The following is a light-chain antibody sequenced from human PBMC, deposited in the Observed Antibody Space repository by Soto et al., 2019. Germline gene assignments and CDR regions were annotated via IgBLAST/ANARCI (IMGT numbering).Light chain of an antibody. CDR3: SSYTSDSSYV. J-gene: IGLJ1*01. CDR2: AVS. Sequence: QSALTQPASVSGSPGQSITISCTGTSSDVGLYDYVSWYQQHPGRAPQLMIYAVSNRPSGVSNRFSASKSGNTASLFISGLQAVDEADYYCSSYTSDSSYVFGSGTKVTVL. CDR1: SSDVGLYDY. V-gene: IGLV2-14*01.